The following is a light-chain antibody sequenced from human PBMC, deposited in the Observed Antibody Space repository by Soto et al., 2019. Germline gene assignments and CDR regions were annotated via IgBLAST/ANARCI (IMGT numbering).Light chain of an antibody. CDR1: SSNIGAGYD. J-gene: IGLJ1*01. CDR3: QSYANSLSGRYV. CDR2: GNN. V-gene: IGLV1-40*01. Sequence: QAVVTQPPSVSGAPGQRVTISCTGSSSNIGAGYDVHWYQQLPGTAPKLLIYGNNKRPSGVPDRISGSKSGTSASLAVTGLQAEDEADYYCQSYANSLSGRYVFGTGTKLTVL.